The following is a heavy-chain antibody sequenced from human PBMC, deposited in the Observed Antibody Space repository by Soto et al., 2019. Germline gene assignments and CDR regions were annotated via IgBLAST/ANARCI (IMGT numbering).Heavy chain of an antibody. J-gene: IGHJ5*02. V-gene: IGHV1-69*13. CDR3: ATYRDCSRTSCFAAGWFDP. CDR2: TIPIFGTA. D-gene: IGHD2-2*01. Sequence: SVKVSCKASGGTFSSYAISWVRQAPGQGLEWMGGTIPIFGTANYAQKFQGRVTITADESTSTAYMELSSLRSEDTAVYYCATYRDCSRTSCFAAGWFDPWGQGTLVTVSS. CDR1: GGTFSSYA.